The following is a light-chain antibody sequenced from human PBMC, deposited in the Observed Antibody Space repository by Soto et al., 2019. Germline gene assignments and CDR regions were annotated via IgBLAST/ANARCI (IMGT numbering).Light chain of an antibody. V-gene: IGLV2-8*01. CDR2: EVS. Sequence: QSALTQPPSASGSPGQSVTISCTGTSSDIGAFIYVSWYQQHPGKAPKLMIYEVSMRPSGVPDRFSGSKSGNTASLTVSGLQAEDEADYYCSSYAGSNNLVFGGGTKLTVL. CDR1: SSDIGAFIY. J-gene: IGLJ2*01. CDR3: SSYAGSNNLV.